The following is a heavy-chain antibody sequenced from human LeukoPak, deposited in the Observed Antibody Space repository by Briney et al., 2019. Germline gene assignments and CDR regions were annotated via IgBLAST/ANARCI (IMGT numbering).Heavy chain of an antibody. Sequence: GGSLRLSCAASAFTFSDYWMTWVRQAPGTGLERVANINKDGSETYYVDSVRGRFTISRDNAKNSLFLQMNSLRAEDTAVYFCAKSTRAVMAMMDVWGKGTTVTVSS. J-gene: IGHJ6*04. CDR3: AKSTRAVMAMMDV. V-gene: IGHV3-7*01. D-gene: IGHD3-16*01. CDR2: INKDGSET. CDR1: AFTFSDYW.